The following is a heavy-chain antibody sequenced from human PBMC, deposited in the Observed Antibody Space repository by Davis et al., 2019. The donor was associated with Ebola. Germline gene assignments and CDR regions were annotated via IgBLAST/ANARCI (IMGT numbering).Heavy chain of an antibody. CDR1: GFTFSSYW. V-gene: IGHV3-7*01. CDR2: IKQDGSEK. J-gene: IGHJ4*02. CDR3: VREGKQWLVSL. Sequence: GESLKISCAASGFTFSSYWMSWVRQAPGKGLEWVANIKQDGSEKYYVDSVKGRFTISRDNAKNSLYLQMNSLRAEDTGIYYCVREGKQWLVSLWGQGTLVTVSS. D-gene: IGHD6-19*01.